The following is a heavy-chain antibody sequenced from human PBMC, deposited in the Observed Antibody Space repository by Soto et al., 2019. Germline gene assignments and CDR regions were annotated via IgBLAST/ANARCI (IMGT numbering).Heavy chain of an antibody. CDR3: ARGMTPPGAPAWYYFDS. V-gene: IGHV4-4*07. D-gene: IGHD2-8*02. J-gene: IGHJ4*02. CDR2: FSLSGTT. Sequence: SETLSLTCSVSGASIAGSSYWSWIRQPAGKGLEWIGRFSLSGTTNYSPSLRSRVTMSADVSKNQFSLRLTSVTAADTALYYCARGMTPPGAPAWYYFDSWCQGTLVTVSS. CDR1: GASIAGSSY.